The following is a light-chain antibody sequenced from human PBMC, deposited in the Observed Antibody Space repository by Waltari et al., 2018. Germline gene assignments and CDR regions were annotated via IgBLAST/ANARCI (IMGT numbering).Light chain of an antibody. CDR2: GNS. CDR3: QSYDSSLSGWV. Sequence: VLTQPPSVSGAPGQRVTISCTGSSSNIGAGYDVHWYQQLPGTAPKLLIYGNSNRPSGVPDRFSGSKSGTSASLAITGLQAEDEADYYCQSYDSSLSGWVFGGGTKLTVL. V-gene: IGLV1-40*01. CDR1: SSNIGAGYD. J-gene: IGLJ3*02.